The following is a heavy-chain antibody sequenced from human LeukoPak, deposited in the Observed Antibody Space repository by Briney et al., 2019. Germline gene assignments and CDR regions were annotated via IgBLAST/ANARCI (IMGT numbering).Heavy chain of an antibody. CDR1: GGTFRSYA. V-gene: IGHV1-69*13. CDR3: ARGRYDSSGRFYFDY. J-gene: IGHJ4*02. D-gene: IGHD3-22*01. CDR2: ILPIFHSP. Sequence: SVKVSCKASGGTFRSYAISWLRQAPGQGLEWMGGILPIFHSPSYAQKFQGRVTITADESTSTAYMELSSLTSDDTAVYYCARGRYDSSGRFYFDYWGQGTPVTASS.